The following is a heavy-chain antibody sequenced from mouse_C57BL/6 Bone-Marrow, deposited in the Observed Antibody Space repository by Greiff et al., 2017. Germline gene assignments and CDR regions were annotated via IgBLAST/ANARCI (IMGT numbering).Heavy chain of an antibody. J-gene: IGHJ3*01. CDR2: ISDGGSYT. CDR3: AITPFAY. Sequence: EVQLVESGGGLVKPGGSLKLSCAASGFTFSSYAMSWVRQTPEKRLEWVATISDGGSYTYYPDNVKGRFTISRDNAKNNLYLQMSHLKSEDTAMYDCAITPFAYWCQGTLVTVSA. D-gene: IGHD1-1*01. V-gene: IGHV5-4*01. CDR1: GFTFSSYA.